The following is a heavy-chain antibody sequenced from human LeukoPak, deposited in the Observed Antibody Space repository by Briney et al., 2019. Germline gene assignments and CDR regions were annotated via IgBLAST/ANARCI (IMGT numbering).Heavy chain of an antibody. CDR3: ARVYRITMIVVVIWGNNHAFDI. J-gene: IGHJ3*02. CDR2: IQQDGSEK. D-gene: IGHD3-22*01. CDR1: GFTFSSFW. V-gene: IGHV3-7*01. Sequence: PGGSLRLSCAASGFTFSSFWMSWVRQAPGKGLEWVANIQQDGSEKYYVDSVKGRFTISRDNAKNSLYLQMNSLRAEDTAVYYCARVYRITMIVVVIWGNNHAFDIWGQGTMVTVSS.